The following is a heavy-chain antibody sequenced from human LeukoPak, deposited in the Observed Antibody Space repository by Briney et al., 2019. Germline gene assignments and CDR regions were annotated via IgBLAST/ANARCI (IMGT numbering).Heavy chain of an antibody. CDR3: ARAPRGYDFWSGYYPDY. CDR1: GFTFNYYG. J-gene: IGHJ4*02. Sequence: GGSLRLSCPVSGFTFNYYGMNWVRHAPGKGLEWVSSISSDGTYIYYADSVKGRFTISRDTAKKSLYLHMNSLRVEDTAVYYCARAPRGYDFWSGYYPDYWGQGTLVTVSS. CDR2: ISSDGTYI. D-gene: IGHD3-3*01. V-gene: IGHV3-21*01.